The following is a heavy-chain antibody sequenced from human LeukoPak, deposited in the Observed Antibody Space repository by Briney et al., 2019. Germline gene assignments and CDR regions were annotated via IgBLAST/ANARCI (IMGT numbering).Heavy chain of an antibody. V-gene: IGHV3-48*01. CDR3: ARDRYDFWSGYPYYYYYMDV. CDR1: GGTFSSCS. J-gene: IGHJ6*03. D-gene: IGHD3-3*01. CDR2: VSISSSTI. Sequence: GGSLRLSCAASGGTFSSCSMNWVRQAPGKGVEWGSYVSISSSTIYYADSVKGRFTISRDNAKNSLYLQMNSLRAEDTAVYYCARDRYDFWSGYPYYYYYMDVWGKGTTVTVSS.